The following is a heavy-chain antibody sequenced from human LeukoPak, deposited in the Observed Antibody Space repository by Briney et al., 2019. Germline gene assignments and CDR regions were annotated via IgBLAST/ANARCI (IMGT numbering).Heavy chain of an antibody. V-gene: IGHV3-48*04. J-gene: IGHJ4*02. CDR1: GFTFNSYS. Sequence: PGGSLRLSCAASGFTFNSYSMNWVRQAPGKGLEWVSYISSSSSTIYYADSVKGRFTISRDNAKNSLYLQMNSLIAEDTAVYYCARARSGRGSGFDYWGQGTLVTVSS. D-gene: IGHD6-25*01. CDR2: ISSSSSTI. CDR3: ARARSGRGSGFDY.